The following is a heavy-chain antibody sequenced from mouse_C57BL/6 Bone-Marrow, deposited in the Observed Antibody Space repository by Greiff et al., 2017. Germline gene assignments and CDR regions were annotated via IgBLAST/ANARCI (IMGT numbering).Heavy chain of an antibody. V-gene: IGHV5-9*01. CDR3: ARTTVRGSYWYFDV. CDR2: ISGGGGNT. J-gene: IGHJ1*03. D-gene: IGHD1-1*01. Sequence: EVKVEESGGGLVKPGGSLKLSCAASGFTFSSYTMSWVRQTPEKRLEWVATISGGGGNTYYPDSVKGRFTISRDNAKNTLYLQMSSLRSEDTALYYCARTTVRGSYWYFDVWGTGTTVTVSS. CDR1: GFTFSSYT.